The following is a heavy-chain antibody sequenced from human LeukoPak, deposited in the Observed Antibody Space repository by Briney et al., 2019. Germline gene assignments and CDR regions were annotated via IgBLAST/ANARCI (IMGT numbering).Heavy chain of an antibody. D-gene: IGHD3-9*01. Sequence: PSETLSLTCTVSGGSISSYYWNWIRQPPGKGLEWIGYIYYSGSTNYNPSLKSRVTISVDTSKNQFSLNLTSVTAADTAVYYCARARGHYDILTGYYPGYYYYMDVWGKGTTVTISS. J-gene: IGHJ6*03. CDR3: ARARGHYDILTGYYPGYYYYMDV. CDR2: IYYSGST. CDR1: GGSISSYY. V-gene: IGHV4-59*01.